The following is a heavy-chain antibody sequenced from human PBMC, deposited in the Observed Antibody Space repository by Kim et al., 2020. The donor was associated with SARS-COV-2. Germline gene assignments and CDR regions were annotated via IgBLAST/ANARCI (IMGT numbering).Heavy chain of an antibody. D-gene: IGHD3-10*01. CDR1: GGSFIGSY. Sequence: SETLSLTCAVYGGSFIGSYWSWIRQPPAKGLEWIGEINHSGSTNYNPSLKSRVTTSVDTSKNQFSLKLSSVTAADTAVYYCARGGYGYYGSGSYYSRPNYYSMDVWGKGTTVTVSS. CDR2: INHSGST. J-gene: IGHJ6*03. V-gene: IGHV4-34*01. CDR3: ARGGYGYYGSGSYYSRPNYYSMDV.